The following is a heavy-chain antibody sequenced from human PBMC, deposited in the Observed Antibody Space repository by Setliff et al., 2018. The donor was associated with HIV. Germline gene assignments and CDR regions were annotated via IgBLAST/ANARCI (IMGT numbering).Heavy chain of an antibody. CDR3: ARLSLSLVRGIINSGDRFFDY. CDR2: IYYSGTT. J-gene: IGHJ4*02. CDR1: GASVNSNNYY. V-gene: IGHV4-39*01. D-gene: IGHD3-10*01. Sequence: SETLSLTCTVSGASVNSNNYYWGWIRQPPGKGLEWVASIYYSGTTYYNPSLKSRVTISVDTSKNQFSLKLSSVTAADTAVYYCARLSLSLVRGIINSGDRFFDYCGQGSLVTVSS.